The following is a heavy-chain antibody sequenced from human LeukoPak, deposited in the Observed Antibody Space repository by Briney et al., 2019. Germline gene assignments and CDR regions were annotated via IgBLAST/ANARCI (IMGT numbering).Heavy chain of an antibody. Sequence: GGSLRLSCAASGFTFDDYAMHWVRHAPGKGLEWVSGISWNSGSIVYADSVKGRFTISRDNAKNSLYLQMNSLRAEDMALYYCAKGIGRIVVVPAAMDYWGQGTLVTVPS. V-gene: IGHV3-9*03. CDR2: ISWNSGSI. J-gene: IGHJ4*02. CDR1: GFTFDDYA. D-gene: IGHD2-2*01. CDR3: AKGIGRIVVVPAAMDY.